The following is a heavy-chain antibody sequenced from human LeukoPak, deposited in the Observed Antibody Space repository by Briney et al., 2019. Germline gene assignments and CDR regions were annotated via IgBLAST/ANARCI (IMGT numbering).Heavy chain of an antibody. D-gene: IGHD1-7*01. CDR2: IYYSGST. CDR3: ARGYRDWNYNYYYYGMDA. Sequence: SETPSLTCTVSGGSLSSYYWSWVRHPPGKGLEWIGYIYYSGSTNYNPSLKSRVTISVDTSKNQFSLKLSSVTAADAAVYYCARGYRDWNYNYYYYGMDAWGQGTTVTVSS. J-gene: IGHJ6*02. CDR1: GGSLSSYY. V-gene: IGHV4-59*01.